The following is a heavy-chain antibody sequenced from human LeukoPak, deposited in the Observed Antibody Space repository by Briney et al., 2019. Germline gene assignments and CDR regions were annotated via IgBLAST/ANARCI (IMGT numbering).Heavy chain of an antibody. Sequence: ASVKVSCKASGYTFTSYYMHWVRQAPGQGLEWMGIINPSGGSTSYAQKFQGRVTMTRDTSTSTVYMELSSLRSEDTAVYYCAGVRGYCGGGSCYSMDVWGQGTTVTVSS. V-gene: IGHV1-46*01. J-gene: IGHJ6*02. CDR3: AGVRGYCGGGSCYSMDV. D-gene: IGHD2-15*01. CDR1: GYTFTSYY. CDR2: INPSGGST.